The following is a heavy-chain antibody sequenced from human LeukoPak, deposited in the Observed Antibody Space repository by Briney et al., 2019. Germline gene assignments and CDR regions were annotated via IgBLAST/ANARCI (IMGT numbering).Heavy chain of an antibody. CDR2: INHSGST. D-gene: IGHD2-15*01. V-gene: IGHV4-34*01. CDR3: ARGAARPTSFDY. J-gene: IGHJ4*02. CDR1: GGSFCGYY. Sequence: SETLSLTCAVYGGSFCGYYWMWLRQPPGKGREGIGEINHSGSTNYNPCLKSRVTISGHTSKNQSSLKLSSVSAADTAVYYCARGAARPTSFDYWGQGTLVTVSS.